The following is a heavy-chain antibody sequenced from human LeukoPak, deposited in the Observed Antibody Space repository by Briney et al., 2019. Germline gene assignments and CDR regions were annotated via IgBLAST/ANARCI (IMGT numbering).Heavy chain of an antibody. Sequence: SETLSLTCTVSGYSISSGYYWGWIRQPPGKGLEWIGSIYHSGITYYNPSLKSRVTISVDTSKNQFSLKLSSVTAADTAVYYCARLVFEGTGSFDYWGQGTLVTVSS. CDR2: IYHSGIT. J-gene: IGHJ4*02. CDR3: ARLVFEGTGSFDY. CDR1: GYSISSGYY. D-gene: IGHD3-10*01. V-gene: IGHV4-38-2*02.